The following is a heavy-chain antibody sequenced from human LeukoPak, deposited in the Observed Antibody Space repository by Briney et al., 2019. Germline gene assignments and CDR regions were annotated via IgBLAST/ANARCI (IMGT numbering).Heavy chain of an antibody. CDR1: GFTFSSYG. Sequence: GGSLRLSCAASGFTFSSYGMHWVRQAPGKGPEWVAVIWYDGSNKYYADSVKGRFTISRDNSKNTLYLQMSSLRAEDTAVYYCAKYRGASLRYFDSFDYWGQGTLVTVSS. CDR2: IWYDGSNK. V-gene: IGHV3-33*06. D-gene: IGHD3-9*01. J-gene: IGHJ4*02. CDR3: AKYRGASLRYFDSFDY.